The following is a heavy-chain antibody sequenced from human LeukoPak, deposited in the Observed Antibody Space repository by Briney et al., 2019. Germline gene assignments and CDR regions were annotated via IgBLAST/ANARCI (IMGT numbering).Heavy chain of an antibody. Sequence: ASVKVSCKASGYTFTSYGISWVRQAPGQGLERMGWISAYNGNTNYAQKLQGRVTMTTDTSTSTAYMELRSLRSDDTAVYYCARNRGSSWYNYGDYWGQGTLVTVSS. CDR1: GYTFTSYG. CDR2: ISAYNGNT. CDR3: ARNRGSSWYNYGDY. D-gene: IGHD6-13*01. J-gene: IGHJ4*02. V-gene: IGHV1-18*01.